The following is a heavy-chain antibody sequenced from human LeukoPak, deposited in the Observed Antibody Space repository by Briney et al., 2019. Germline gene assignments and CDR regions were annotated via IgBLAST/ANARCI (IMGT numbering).Heavy chain of an antibody. J-gene: IGHJ4*02. D-gene: IGHD1-26*01. CDR2: IHRGGNT. CDR3: ARGGELPSAFDY. Sequence: PGGSLRLSCAVSGFTVSSNHMSWVRQAPGKGLEWVSVIHRGGNTYYADSVKGRFTISRDNSKNTMYLQMNSLRAEDTAVYYCARGGELPSAFDYWGQGTLVTVSS. CDR1: GFTVSSNH. V-gene: IGHV3-53*01.